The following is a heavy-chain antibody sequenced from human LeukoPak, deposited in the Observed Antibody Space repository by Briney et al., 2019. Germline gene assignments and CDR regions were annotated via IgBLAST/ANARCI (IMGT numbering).Heavy chain of an antibody. CDR2: ISAYNGNT. CDR1: GGTFSSYA. CDR3: AXXXXXXXXXXXXXWLPDYYYYGMDV. V-gene: IGHV1-18*01. D-gene: IGHD3-22*01. Sequence: ASVKVSCKASGGTFSSYAISWVRQAPGQGLEWMGWISAYNGNTNYAQKLQGRVTMTTDTSTSTAYMELRSLRSDDTAVYYCAXXXXXXXXXXXXXWLPDYYYYGMDVWGQGTTVTVSS. J-gene: IGHJ6*02.